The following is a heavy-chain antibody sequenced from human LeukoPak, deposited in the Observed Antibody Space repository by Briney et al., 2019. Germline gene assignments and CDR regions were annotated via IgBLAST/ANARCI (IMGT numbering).Heavy chain of an antibody. D-gene: IGHD6-19*01. Sequence: SETLSLTCAVYGGSFGGYYWSWIRQPPGKGLEWIGEINHRGSTNYNPSLTSRVTISVDTSKNQCSLKLSSVTAADTAVYYCARLLYSSGWYGLRWFDPWGQGTLVTVSS. J-gene: IGHJ5*02. CDR1: GGSFGGYY. CDR2: INHRGST. V-gene: IGHV4-34*01. CDR3: ARLLYSSGWYGLRWFDP.